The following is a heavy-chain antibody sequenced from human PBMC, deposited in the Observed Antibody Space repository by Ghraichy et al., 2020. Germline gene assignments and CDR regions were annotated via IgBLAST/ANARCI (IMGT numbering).Heavy chain of an antibody. D-gene: IGHD1-26*01. J-gene: IGHJ3*01. Sequence: GSLRLSCAASGFTFSTYAMSWVRQAPGKGLEWVSAISGSGGRTYYADSVKGRFTISRDNSKNTLYLQMNSLRAEDAAVYFCAKRAISGSYYAAFDVWGQGIMVTVSS. CDR3: AKRAISGSYYAAFDV. CDR1: GFTFSTYA. V-gene: IGHV3-23*01. CDR2: ISGSGGRT.